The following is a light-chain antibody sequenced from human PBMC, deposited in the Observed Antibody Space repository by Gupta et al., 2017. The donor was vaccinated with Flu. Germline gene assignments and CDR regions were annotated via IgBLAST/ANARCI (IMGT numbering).Light chain of an antibody. V-gene: IGLV2-14*01. J-gene: IGLJ2*01. CDR1: SSDIGSYNY. CDR2: GVT. Sequence: SITISCTGTSSDIGSYNYVSWYQQHPGQAPKLLIYGVTNRPSGVSNRFSASKSGDTASLTISGLQTEDEADYYCSSFISSGTRVFGGGTKLTVL. CDR3: SSFISSGTRV.